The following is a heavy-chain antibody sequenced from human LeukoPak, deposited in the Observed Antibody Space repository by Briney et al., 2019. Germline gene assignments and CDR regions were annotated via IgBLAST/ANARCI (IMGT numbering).Heavy chain of an antibody. CDR3: VRDRCSSTSCHDSPNWFDP. CDR1: GFTFSTYN. V-gene: IGHV3-48*04. D-gene: IGHD2-2*01. Sequence: GGSLRLSCAASGFTFSTYNMNWVRQAPGKGLEWLSYISSSSVIIYHADSVKGRFTISRDNAKNSLYLQMNSLGAEDTALYYCVRDRCSSTSCHDSPNWFDPWGQGTLVTVSS. CDR2: ISSSSVII. J-gene: IGHJ5*02.